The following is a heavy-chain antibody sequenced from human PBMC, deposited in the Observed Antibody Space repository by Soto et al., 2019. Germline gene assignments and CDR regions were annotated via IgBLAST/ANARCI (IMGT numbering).Heavy chain of an antibody. V-gene: IGHV4-34*01. Sequence: SETLSLTCAVYGGSFSGYYWSWIRQPPGKGLEWIGEINHSGSTNYNPSLKILVTISVDTSKNHFSLKLSSVTAADTAVYYCARGRGATMVRGVITYYYYGMDVWGQGTTVTVSS. CDR2: INHSGST. J-gene: IGHJ6*02. CDR3: ARGRGATMVRGVITYYYYGMDV. CDR1: GGSFSGYY. D-gene: IGHD3-10*01.